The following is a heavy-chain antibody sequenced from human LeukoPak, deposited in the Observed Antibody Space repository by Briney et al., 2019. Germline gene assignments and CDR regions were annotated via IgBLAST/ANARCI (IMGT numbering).Heavy chain of an antibody. Sequence: GGSLRLSCAASGFTFSSYSMNWVRQAPGKGLEWVSSISSSSSYIYYADSVKGRFTISRDNAKNSLYLQMNSLRAEDTAVYYCARRNHGSSWYIWFDPWGQGTLVTVSS. CDR2: ISSSSSYI. V-gene: IGHV3-21*01. D-gene: IGHD6-13*01. CDR3: ARRNHGSSWYIWFDP. CDR1: GFTFSSYS. J-gene: IGHJ5*02.